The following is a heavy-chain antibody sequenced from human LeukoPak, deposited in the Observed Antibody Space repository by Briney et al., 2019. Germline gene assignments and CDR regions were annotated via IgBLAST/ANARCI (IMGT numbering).Heavy chain of an antibody. V-gene: IGHV3-30*02. CDR1: GFTFSSYG. CDR3: ARIAVAGTLSAFDI. D-gene: IGHD6-19*01. Sequence: AGSLRLYCAASGFTFSSYGMHWVRQAPGKGLEWVAFIRSDGSNKYYIDSVKGRFTISRDNSKNTLYLQMNSLRAEDTAVYYCARIAVAGTLSAFDIWGQGTMVTVSS. CDR2: IRSDGSNK. J-gene: IGHJ3*02.